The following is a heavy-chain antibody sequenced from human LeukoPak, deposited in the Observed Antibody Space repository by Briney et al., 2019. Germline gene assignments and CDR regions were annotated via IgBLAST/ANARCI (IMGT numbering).Heavy chain of an antibody. CDR2: IYSGGGT. J-gene: IGHJ6*04. D-gene: IGHD2-2*01. CDR3: ARDSGSCSTSCYPDYYGMDV. CDR1: GFTVSSNY. Sequence: GGSLRLSCAASGFTVSSNYMSWVRQAPGKGLEWVSVIYSGGGTYYADSVKGRFTISRDNSKNTLYLQMNSLRAEDTAVYYCARDSGSCSTSCYPDYYGMDVWGKGTTVTVSS. V-gene: IGHV3-53*01.